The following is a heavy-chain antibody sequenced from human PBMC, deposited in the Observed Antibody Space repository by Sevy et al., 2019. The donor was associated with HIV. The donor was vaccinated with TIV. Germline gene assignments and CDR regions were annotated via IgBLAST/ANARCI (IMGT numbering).Heavy chain of an antibody. J-gene: IGHJ4*02. Sequence: GGSLRLSCVASGFTFRGYAMSWVRQAPGKGLEWVSSISASGGSTYYADSVKARVIISRDNSRNTVDLEMNSLRVEDTAVYYCAKEEYSGYAWGQGTVVTVSS. CDR2: ISASGGST. CDR3: AKEEYSGYA. D-gene: IGHD5-12*01. V-gene: IGHV3-23*01. CDR1: GFTFRGYA.